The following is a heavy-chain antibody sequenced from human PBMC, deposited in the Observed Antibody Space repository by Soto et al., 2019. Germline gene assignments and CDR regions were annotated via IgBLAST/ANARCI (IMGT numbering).Heavy chain of an antibody. V-gene: IGHV4-59*01. J-gene: IGHJ4*02. D-gene: IGHD5-12*01. CDR3: ARVKDGYTYFDY. CDR2: IYYSGST. CDR1: GGSISSYY. Sequence: SETXSLTCTVSGGSISSYYWSWIRQPPGKGLEWIGYIYYSGSTNYNPSLKSRVTISVDTSKNQFSLKLSSVTAADTAVYYCARVKDGYTYFDYWGQGTLVTVSS.